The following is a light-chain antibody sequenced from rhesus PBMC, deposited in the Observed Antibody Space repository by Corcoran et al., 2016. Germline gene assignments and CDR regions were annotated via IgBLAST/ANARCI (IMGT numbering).Light chain of an antibody. J-gene: IGKJ3*01. CDR3: QQDSSYPFT. Sequence: IVLTQSPGTLSLSPGGRATLSCRASQSVTTSLAWYQQKPGQAPRLLIYDASPRAPGIPDRFSGRGSWTDFTLTISSLEPEDVGLYYCQQDSSYPFTFGPGTKLDIK. CDR2: DAS. V-gene: IGKV3-35*01. CDR1: QSVTTS.